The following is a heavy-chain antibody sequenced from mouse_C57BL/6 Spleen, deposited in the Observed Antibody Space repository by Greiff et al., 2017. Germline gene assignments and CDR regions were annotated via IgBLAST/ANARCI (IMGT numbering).Heavy chain of an antibody. CDR3: ARQGDY. J-gene: IGHJ4*01. CDR2: ISSGGSYT. CDR1: GFTFSSYG. V-gene: IGHV5-6*01. Sequence: EVMLVESGGDLVKPGGSLTLSCAASGFTFSSYGMSWVRQTPDKRLEWVATISSGGSYTYYPDSVKGRVTISRDNAKNTLYLQLSSLKSEDTAMYYCARQGDYWGQGTSVTVSS.